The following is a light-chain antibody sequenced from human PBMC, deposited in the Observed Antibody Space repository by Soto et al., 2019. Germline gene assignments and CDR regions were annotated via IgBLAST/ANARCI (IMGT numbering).Light chain of an antibody. J-gene: IGKJ4*01. CDR3: QQYNSYPLT. CDR1: QSISSW. V-gene: IGKV1-5*01. CDR2: DAS. Sequence: DIQMTQSPSTLSASVRDRVTITCRASQSISSWLAWYHQEPGKAPKLLIYDASSLESGVPSRFSGSGSGTEFTLTISSLQPDDFATYYCQQYNSYPLTFGGGTKV.